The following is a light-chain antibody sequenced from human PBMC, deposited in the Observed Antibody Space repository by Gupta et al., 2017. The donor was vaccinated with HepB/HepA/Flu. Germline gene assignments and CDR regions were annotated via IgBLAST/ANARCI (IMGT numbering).Light chain of an antibody. J-gene: IGKJ5*01. CDR2: AAS. V-gene: IGKV1-9*01. CDR1: QGISSY. CDR3: QQLKTYPIT. Sequence: DIQLTQSPSFLSASVGDRVTITCGASQGISSYLAWYQQKPGKAPKLLIYAASTLQSGVPSRFSGSGSGTEFTLTISSLQPEDFATYSCQQLKTYPITFGQGTRLEIK.